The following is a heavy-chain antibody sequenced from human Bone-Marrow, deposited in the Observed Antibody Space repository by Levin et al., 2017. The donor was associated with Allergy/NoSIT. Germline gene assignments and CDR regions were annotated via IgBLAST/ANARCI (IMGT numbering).Heavy chain of an antibody. D-gene: IGHD1-14*01. CDR2: MYSGGSA. Sequence: GGSLRLSCVVSGFTVSNNYMSWVRQAPGKGLEWVSVMYSGGSAYYADSVKGRLTISRDNSKNTVYLQMNSLRAEDTAVYYCARLDLITGIDYWGQGTLVTVSS. J-gene: IGHJ4*02. CDR3: ARLDLITGIDY. CDR1: GFTVSNNY. V-gene: IGHV3-66*02.